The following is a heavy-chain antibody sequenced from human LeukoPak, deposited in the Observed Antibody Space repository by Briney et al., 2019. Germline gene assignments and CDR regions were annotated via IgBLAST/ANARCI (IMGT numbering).Heavy chain of an antibody. D-gene: IGHD3-3*01. CDR1: GFTFRSYE. Sequence: GGSLRLSCEDSGFTFRSYEMNWVRQAPGKVLERIAYLSSSGSAFSYADSVKGRFTIARDNAKNSVYLEMNSLRADDTAVYYCARSARLMKGVVEVTALDDWGQGTLVTVSS. J-gene: IGHJ4*02. CDR2: LSSSGSAF. V-gene: IGHV3-48*03. CDR3: ARSARLMKGVVEVTALDD.